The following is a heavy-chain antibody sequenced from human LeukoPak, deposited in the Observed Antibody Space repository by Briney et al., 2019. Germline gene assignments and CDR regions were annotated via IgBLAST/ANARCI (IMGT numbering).Heavy chain of an antibody. CDR2: IYYSGRS. J-gene: IGHJ3*02. CDR3: AREGCSSTSCYPVAFDI. CDR1: GGSISSGGYY. V-gene: IGHV4-31*03. D-gene: IGHD2-2*01. Sequence: PSETLSLTCTVSGGSISSGGYYWSWIRQHPGKGLEWIVYIYYSGRSYYNPSLKSRVTISVETSKNQFSLKLSSVTAADTAVYYCAREGCSSTSCYPVAFDIWGQGSMVTVSS.